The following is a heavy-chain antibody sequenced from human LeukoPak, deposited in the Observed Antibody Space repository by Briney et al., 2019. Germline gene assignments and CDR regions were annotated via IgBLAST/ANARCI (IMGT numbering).Heavy chain of an antibody. D-gene: IGHD3-10*01. CDR3: AKSMVRGVIITGGN. V-gene: IGHV3-30*02. CDR1: GFTFSSNG. J-gene: IGHJ4*02. CDR2: IRNDGSNK. Sequence: QAGGSLRLSCVASGFTFSSNGMPWVRKAPGKGLEWVAFIRNDGSNKYYVDSVKGRFTISRDNSQNTLYLQMNSLRNEDTAVYYCAKSMVRGVIITGGNWSQGTLVTVSS.